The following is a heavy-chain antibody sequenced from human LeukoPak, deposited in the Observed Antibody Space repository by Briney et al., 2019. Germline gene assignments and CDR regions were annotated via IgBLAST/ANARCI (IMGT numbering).Heavy chain of an antibody. CDR2: MNPNSGNT. Sequence: ASVKVSCKASGYTFTSYDINWVRQATGQGLEWMGWMNPNSGNTGYAQKFQGRVTITRNTAISTAYMELSSLRSEDTAVYSCARSYYDFWSGYYTNLYYFDYWGQGTLVTVSS. J-gene: IGHJ4*02. D-gene: IGHD3-3*01. CDR3: ARSYYDFWSGYYTNLYYFDY. CDR1: GYTFTSYD. V-gene: IGHV1-8*03.